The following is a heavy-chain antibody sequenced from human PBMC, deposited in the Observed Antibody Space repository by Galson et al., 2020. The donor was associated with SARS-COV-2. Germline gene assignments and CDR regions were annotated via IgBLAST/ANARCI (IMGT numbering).Heavy chain of an antibody. V-gene: IGHV3-7*03. CDR1: GFTFSSYW. J-gene: IGHJ4*02. CDR2: IKQDGSET. CDR3: ARVSDYYDSSGYSN. Sequence: GGSLRLSCAASGFTFSSYWMSWVRQAPGKGLEWVANIKQDGSETYYVDSVKGRFTISRDNAKNSLYLQMNSLRAEDTAVYYCARVSDYYDSSGYSNWGQGTLVTVSS. D-gene: IGHD3-22*01.